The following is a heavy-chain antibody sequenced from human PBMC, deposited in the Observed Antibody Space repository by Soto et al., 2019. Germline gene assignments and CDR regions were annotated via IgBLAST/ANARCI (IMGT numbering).Heavy chain of an antibody. D-gene: IGHD2-2*01. Sequence: GGSLRLSCAASGFTFSSYPMSWVRQAPGKGLEWVSAISGSGGSTYYADSVKGRFTISRDNSKNTLYLQMNSLRAEDTAVYYCAKLGYCSSTSCPGGAFDIWGQGTMVTVSS. CDR3: AKLGYCSSTSCPGGAFDI. J-gene: IGHJ3*02. V-gene: IGHV3-23*01. CDR1: GFTFSSYP. CDR2: ISGSGGST.